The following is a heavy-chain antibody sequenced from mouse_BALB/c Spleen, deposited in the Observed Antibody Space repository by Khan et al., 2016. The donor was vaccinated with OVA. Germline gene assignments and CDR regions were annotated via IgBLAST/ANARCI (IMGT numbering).Heavy chain of an antibody. CDR3: ARIYGGDFD. J-gene: IGHJ2*01. CDR1: GYSITTDYA. D-gene: IGHD1-1*01. V-gene: IGHV3-2*02. Sequence: EVQLQESGPGLVKPSQSLSLTCTVTGYSITTDYAWNWIRQFPGSKLEWMGHISYSGNTKYNPSLKSRISITRDTSKNQFFLQLKSVTTEDTARYYCARIYGGDFDYGAKAPLSQSPQ. CDR2: ISYSGNT.